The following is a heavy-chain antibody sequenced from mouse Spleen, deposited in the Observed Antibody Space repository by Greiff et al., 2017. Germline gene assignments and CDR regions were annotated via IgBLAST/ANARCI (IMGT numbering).Heavy chain of an antibody. J-gene: IGHJ3*01. CDR1: GFNIKDDY. D-gene: IGHD2-10*01. CDR3: TPYSTWFAY. Sequence: EVKLMESGAELVRPGASVKLSCTASGFNIKDDYMHWVKQRPEQGLEWIGWIDPENGDTEYASKFQGKATITADTSSNTAYLQLSSLTSEDTAVYYCTPYSTWFAYWGQGTLVTVSA. CDR2: IDPENGDT. V-gene: IGHV14-4*01.